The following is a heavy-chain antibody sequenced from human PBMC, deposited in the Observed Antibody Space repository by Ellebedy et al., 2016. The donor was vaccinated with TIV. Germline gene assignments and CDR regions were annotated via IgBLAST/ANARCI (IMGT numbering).Heavy chain of an antibody. CDR3: ARDRYDSSGYYD. J-gene: IGHJ4*02. D-gene: IGHD3-22*01. V-gene: IGHV4-31*03. Sequence: MPSETLSLTCTVSGGSISSGGYYWSWIRQHPGKGLEWIGYIYYSGSTYYNPSLKSRVTISVDTSKNQFSLKLSSVTAADTAVYYCARDRYDSSGYYDWGQGTLVTVSS. CDR1: GGSISSGGYY. CDR2: IYYSGST.